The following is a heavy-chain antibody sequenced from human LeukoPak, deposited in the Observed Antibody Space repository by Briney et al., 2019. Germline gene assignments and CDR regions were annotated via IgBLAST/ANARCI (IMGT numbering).Heavy chain of an antibody. D-gene: IGHD2-2*03. J-gene: IGHJ4*02. V-gene: IGHV4-39*02. Sequence: SETLSLTCTVSGDSINSGSYHWGWIRQPPRKGVGWIESIQHSGNTYYNPSLKSRLTISVDTSKNQFSLKLNSVTAADTAVYYGARDGSHWGQGTLVTVSS. CDR2: IQHSGNT. CDR1: GDSINSGSYH. CDR3: ARDGSH.